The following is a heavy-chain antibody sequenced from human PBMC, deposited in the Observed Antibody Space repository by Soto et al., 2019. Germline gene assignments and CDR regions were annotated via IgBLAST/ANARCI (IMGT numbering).Heavy chain of an antibody. V-gene: IGHV4-4*02. J-gene: IGHJ4*02. CDR2: IFHSGST. Sequence: QVQLQESGPGLVKPSGTPSLTCAVFGGSISNSNWWTWVRQPPGKGLDWIGEIFHSGSTNYNSSLMGRVTISVDKANTQLSLKLSSVTAADTAVYDCAHRPIVGAAIWGQGTLVTVSS. CDR3: AHRPIVGAAI. D-gene: IGHD1-26*01. CDR1: GGSISNSNW.